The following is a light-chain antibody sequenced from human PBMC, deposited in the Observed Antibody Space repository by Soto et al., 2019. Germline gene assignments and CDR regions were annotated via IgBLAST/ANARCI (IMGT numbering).Light chain of an antibody. J-gene: IGKJ1*01. CDR2: HVS. CDR3: HQYNNWPSWT. CDR1: QSAGPN. Sequence: EIVLTQSPATLSVSPGDSTTLSCRASQSAGPNLVWYQQRFGQSPRLLIYHVSTRATGVPARFSGSGSETEFTLTISSLQPEDFAIYYCHQYNNWPSWTFGQGTKVDIK. V-gene: IGKV3-15*01.